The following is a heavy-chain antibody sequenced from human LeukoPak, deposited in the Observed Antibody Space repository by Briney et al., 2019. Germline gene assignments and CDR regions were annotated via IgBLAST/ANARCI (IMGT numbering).Heavy chain of an antibody. V-gene: IGHV2-5*02. CDR2: IYWDDDK. CDR3: AHRSRYYYMDV. Sequence: SGPTLVNPTQSLTLTCSFSGFSPSNSGERLGWIRQPPGKDLEWLALIYWDDDKRYSPSLKSRLTITKDTSKNQVVLTMTNMDPVDTATYYCAHRSRYYYMDVWGKGTTVTVSS. CDR1: GFSPSNSGER. J-gene: IGHJ6*03.